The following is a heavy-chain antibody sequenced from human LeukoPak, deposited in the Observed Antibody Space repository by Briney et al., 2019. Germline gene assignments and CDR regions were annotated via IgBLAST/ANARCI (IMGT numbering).Heavy chain of an antibody. D-gene: IGHD3-22*01. J-gene: IGHJ5*02. V-gene: IGHV4-34*01. CDR2: INHSGST. CDR3: ARGRYYDSSGYHNWFDP. Sequence: SETLSLTCAVYGGSFSGYYWSWIRQPPGKGLEWIGEINHSGSTNYNPSLKSRVTISVDTSKNQFSLKLSSVTAAGTAVYYCARGRYYDSSGYHNWFDPWGQGTLVTVSS. CDR1: GGSFSGYY.